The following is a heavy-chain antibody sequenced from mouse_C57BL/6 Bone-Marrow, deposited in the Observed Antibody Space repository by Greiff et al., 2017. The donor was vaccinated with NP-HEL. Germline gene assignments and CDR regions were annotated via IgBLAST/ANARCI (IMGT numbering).Heavy chain of an antibody. V-gene: IGHV1-81*01. CDR3: ARPGSGYGY. CDR1: GYTFTSYG. Sequence: QVQLKQSGAELARPGASVKLSCKASGYTFTSYGISWVKQRTGQGLEWIGEIYPRSGNTYYNEKFKGKATLTADKSSSTAYMELRSLTSEDSAVYFCARPGSGYGYWGQGTTLTVSS. CDR2: IYPRSGNT. J-gene: IGHJ2*01. D-gene: IGHD3-2*02.